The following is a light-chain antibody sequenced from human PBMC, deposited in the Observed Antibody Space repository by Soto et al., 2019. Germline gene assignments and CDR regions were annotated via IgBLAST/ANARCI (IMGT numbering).Light chain of an antibody. CDR1: QSVSSSY. Sequence: EIVLTQSPGTLSLSPGERATLSCRASQSVSSSYLAWYQQKPGQAPRLLIFRASSRATGIPARFSGSGSGTEFTLTISSLQSEDFAVYYCQQYNIWPPITFGQGTRLEI. J-gene: IGKJ5*01. CDR3: QQYNIWPPIT. CDR2: RAS. V-gene: IGKV3-15*01.